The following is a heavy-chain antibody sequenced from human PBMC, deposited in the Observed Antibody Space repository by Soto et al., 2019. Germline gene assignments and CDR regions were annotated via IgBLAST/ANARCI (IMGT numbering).Heavy chain of an antibody. V-gene: IGHV3-21*01. CDR2: ISSSSSYI. CDR3: ARDLPPSPDCTNGVCYDYIYYYYGMDG. CDR1: GFTFSSYS. J-gene: IGHJ6*02. D-gene: IGHD2-8*01. Sequence: GGSLRLSCAASGFTFSSYSMNWVRQAPGKGLEWVSSISSSSSYIYYADSVKGRFTISRDNAKNSLYLQMNSLRAEDTAVYYCARDLPPSPDCTNGVCYDYIYYYYGMDGWGQGTTVTVSS.